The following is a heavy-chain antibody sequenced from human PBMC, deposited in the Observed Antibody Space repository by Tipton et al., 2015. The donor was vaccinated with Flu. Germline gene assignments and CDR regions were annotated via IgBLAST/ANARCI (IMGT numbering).Heavy chain of an antibody. CDR1: GVSISSYY. D-gene: IGHD2-2*01. Sequence: TLSLTCTVSGVSISSYYWSWIRQPPGKGLEWIGYIYYSGSTNYKPSLKSRVTISVDTSKNQFSLKLSSVTAADTAVYYCARGDCSSTSCLDYWGQGTLVTVSS. CDR2: IYYSGST. J-gene: IGHJ4*02. V-gene: IGHV4-59*01. CDR3: ARGDCSSTSCLDY.